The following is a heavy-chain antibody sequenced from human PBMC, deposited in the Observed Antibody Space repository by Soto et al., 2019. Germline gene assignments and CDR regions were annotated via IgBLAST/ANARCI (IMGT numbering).Heavy chain of an antibody. CDR3: ARCVGAVAGSN. CDR2: IKGDGSEK. CDR1: GFTLSSYW. D-gene: IGHD6-19*01. V-gene: IGHV3-7*05. J-gene: IGHJ1*01. Sequence: PGGSLRLSCVASGFTLSSYWMSWVRQAPGKGPEWVANIKGDGSEKYYADSVKGRFTISRDNAKNSLLLEMNSLRAEDTALYYCARCVGAVAGSNLGQGTLVTVSS.